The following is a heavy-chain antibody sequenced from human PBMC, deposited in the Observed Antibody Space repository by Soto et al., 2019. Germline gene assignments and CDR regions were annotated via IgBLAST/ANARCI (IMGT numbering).Heavy chain of an antibody. Sequence: QITLKESGPTLVKPTQTLTLTCTFSGFSLSTSGVGVGWIRQPPGKALEWLALIYWDDDKRYSPSLKSRLTITKDTSKNQVVLTMTNMDPVDTATYYCALVYCSVGSCYEGDWFDPWGQGTLVTVSS. CDR2: IYWDDDK. CDR3: ALVYCSVGSCYEGDWFDP. CDR1: GFSLSTSGVG. V-gene: IGHV2-5*02. J-gene: IGHJ5*02. D-gene: IGHD2-15*01.